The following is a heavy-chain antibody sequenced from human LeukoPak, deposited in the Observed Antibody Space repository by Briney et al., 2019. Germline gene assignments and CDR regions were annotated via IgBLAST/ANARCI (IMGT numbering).Heavy chain of an antibody. CDR3: ARESTTVAGTFDY. J-gene: IGHJ4*02. D-gene: IGHD6-19*01. CDR2: INHSGST. CDR1: GGSFSGYY. Sequence: KPSETLSLTCAVYGGSFSGYYWSWIRQPPGKGLEWIGEINHSGSTNYNPSLKSRVTMSVDTSKNQFSLKLSSVTAADTAMYYCARESTTVAGTFDYWGQGTLVTVSS. V-gene: IGHV4-34*01.